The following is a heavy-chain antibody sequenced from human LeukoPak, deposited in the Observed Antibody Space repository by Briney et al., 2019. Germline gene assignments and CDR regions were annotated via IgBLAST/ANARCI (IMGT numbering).Heavy chain of an antibody. J-gene: IGHJ6*02. CDR2: ISAYNGNT. CDR1: GYTFTSYG. Sequence: ASVKVSCKASGYTFTSYGISWVRQAPGQGLEGMGGISAYNGNTNYAQKLQGRVTMTTDTSTSTAYMELRSLRSDDTAVYYCARDCFGVRGVKSTGYYYYYGMDVWGQGTTVTVSS. D-gene: IGHD3-10*01. CDR3: ARDCFGVRGVKSTGYYYYYGMDV. V-gene: IGHV1-18*01.